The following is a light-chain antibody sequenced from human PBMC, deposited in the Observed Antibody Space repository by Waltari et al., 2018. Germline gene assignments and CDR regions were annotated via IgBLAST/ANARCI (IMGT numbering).Light chain of an antibody. CDR3: QQRANWPPLT. Sequence: EVVLTQSPATLSLSTGERATLHCRASQSVYNFLAWYQQKPGQAPRLLIYEASQRATGIPARFSGSGSGTDFTLTISNLEPEDVAVYYCQQRANWPPLTFGGGTKVEIK. J-gene: IGKJ4*01. CDR2: EAS. CDR1: QSVYNF. V-gene: IGKV3-11*01.